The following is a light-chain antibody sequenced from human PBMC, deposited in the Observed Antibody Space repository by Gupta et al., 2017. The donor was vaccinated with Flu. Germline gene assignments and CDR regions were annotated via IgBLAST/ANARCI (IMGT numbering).Light chain of an antibody. CDR3: MIWHSSVGV. CDR2: YKSDSDN. J-gene: IGLJ3*02. V-gene: IGLV5-45*01. Sequence: QAVLTQPASLSATPGASASLPCTLRGDISVDAYRMSWYQQKPGSPPQFLLRYKSDSDNQRGSGVPSRFSGSKDVSANAGILLISGVQFDDEADYYCMIWHSSVGVFGGGTKLTVL. CDR1: GDISVDAYR.